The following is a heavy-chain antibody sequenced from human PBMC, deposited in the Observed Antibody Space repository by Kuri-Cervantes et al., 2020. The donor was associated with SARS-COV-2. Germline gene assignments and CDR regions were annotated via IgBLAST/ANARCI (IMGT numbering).Heavy chain of an antibody. CDR3: ARVRVGSSRPVDY. J-gene: IGHJ4*02. D-gene: IGHD6-13*01. V-gene: IGHV4-39*01. Sequence: SETLSLTCALHYGTLTGYYWGWIRQPPGKGLEWIGSIYYSGSTYYNPSLKSRVTISVDTPKNQFSLKLSSVTAADTAVYYCARVRVGSSRPVDYWGQGTLVTVSS. CDR1: YGTLTGYY. CDR2: IYYSGST.